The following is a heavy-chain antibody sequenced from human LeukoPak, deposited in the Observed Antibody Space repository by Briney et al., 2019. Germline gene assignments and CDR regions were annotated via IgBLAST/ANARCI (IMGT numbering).Heavy chain of an antibody. V-gene: IGHV3-53*01. CDR3: ARDLGYNYGFSH. CDR1: GFIVNSDY. J-gene: IGHJ3*01. D-gene: IGHD5-18*01. CDR2: IYSGGTT. Sequence: GGSLRLSCAASGFIVNSDYMSWVRQAPGKGLEWVSVIYSGGTTFYADSVKGRFTMSRDNSENTLYLQMNSLRVEDTAVYYCARDLGYNYGFSHWGQGTMVTVSS.